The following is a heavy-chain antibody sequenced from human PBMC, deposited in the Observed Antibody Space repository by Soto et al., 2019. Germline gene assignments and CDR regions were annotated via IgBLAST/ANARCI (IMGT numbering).Heavy chain of an antibody. CDR3: AKFILESKEYSSIDY. CDR2: ISGSGGST. CDR1: GFTFSSYA. J-gene: IGHJ4*02. Sequence: GGSLRLSCAASGFTFSSYAMSWVRQAPGKGLEWVSAISGSGGSTYYADSVKGRFTISRDNSKNTLYLQMNSLRAEDTAVYYCAKFILESKEYSSIDYWGQGTLVTVSS. D-gene: IGHD5-18*01. V-gene: IGHV3-23*01.